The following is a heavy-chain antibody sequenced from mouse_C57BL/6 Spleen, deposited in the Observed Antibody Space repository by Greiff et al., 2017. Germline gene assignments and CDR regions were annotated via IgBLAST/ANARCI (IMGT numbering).Heavy chain of an antibody. CDR1: GYTFTDYN. J-gene: IGHJ4*01. D-gene: IGHD1-1*01. V-gene: IGHV1-22*01. Sequence: EVQLQQSGPELVKPGASVKMSCKASGYTFTDYNMHWVKQSHGKSLEWIGYINPNNGGTSYNQKFKGKATLTVNKSSSTADMELRSLTSEDSAVYYCTRSDDGSSYAMDYWGQGTSVTVSS. CDR2: INPNNGGT. CDR3: TRSDDGSSYAMDY.